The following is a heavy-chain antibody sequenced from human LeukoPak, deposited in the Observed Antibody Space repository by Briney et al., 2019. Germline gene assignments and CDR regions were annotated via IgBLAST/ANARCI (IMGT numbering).Heavy chain of an antibody. Sequence: GGSLRLSCAASGFTFSSYWMHWVRHAPGKGLVWVSRINTDGSSTNYADSVKGRFTISRDNAKNTLYLQMNSLRAEDTAAYYCAKDEGALVPYYFDYWGQGTLVTVSS. CDR3: AKDEGALVPYYFDY. CDR2: INTDGSST. J-gene: IGHJ4*02. D-gene: IGHD1-26*01. V-gene: IGHV3-74*01. CDR1: GFTFSSYW.